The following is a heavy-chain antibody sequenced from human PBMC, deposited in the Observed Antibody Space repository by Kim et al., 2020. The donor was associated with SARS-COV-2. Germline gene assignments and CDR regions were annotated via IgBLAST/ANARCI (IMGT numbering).Heavy chain of an antibody. CDR3: ARDRYCSGGSCGWFDP. Sequence: SVKVSCKASGGTFSSYAISWVRQAPGQGLEWMGRIIPILGIANYAQKFQGRVPITADKSPSTAYMELSSLRSEDTAVYYCARDRYCSGGSCGWFDPWGQGTLVTVSS. D-gene: IGHD2-15*01. CDR2: IIPILGIA. CDR1: GGTFSSYA. J-gene: IGHJ5*02. V-gene: IGHV1-69*04.